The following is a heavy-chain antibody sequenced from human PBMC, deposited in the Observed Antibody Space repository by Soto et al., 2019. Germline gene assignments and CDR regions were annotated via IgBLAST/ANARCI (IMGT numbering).Heavy chain of an antibody. CDR2: ISSSSSYT. D-gene: IGHD1-7*01. J-gene: IGHJ5*02. CDR1: GFTFSDYY. V-gene: IGHV3-11*06. Sequence: GGSLRLSCAASGFTFSDYYMSWIRQAPGKGLEWASYISSSSSYTNYADSVKGRFTISRDNAKNSLYLQMNSLRAEDTAVYYCARDLRITGTTIWFDPWGQGTLVTVSS. CDR3: ARDLRITGTTIWFDP.